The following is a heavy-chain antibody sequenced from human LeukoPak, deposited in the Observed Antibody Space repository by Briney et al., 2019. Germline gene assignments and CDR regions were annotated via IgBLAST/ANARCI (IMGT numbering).Heavy chain of an antibody. J-gene: IGHJ4*02. Sequence: GGSLRLSCAASGFTLRRYRTSWVRQAPGKGLEWEANLKQDGSEKYYVDSVKGRFTISRDNSKNSLYLQMNSLGAEDTAVYYCARATAAAGGTFDYWGQGTLVTVSS. CDR2: LKQDGSEK. CDR3: ARATAAAGGTFDY. CDR1: GFTLRRYR. V-gene: IGHV3-7*01. D-gene: IGHD6-13*01.